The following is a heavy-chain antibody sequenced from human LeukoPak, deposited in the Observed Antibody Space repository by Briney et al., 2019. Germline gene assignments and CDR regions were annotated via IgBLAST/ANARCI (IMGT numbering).Heavy chain of an antibody. CDR1: GGSISSGGYY. CDR2: IYYSGST. D-gene: IGHD2-2*01. J-gene: IGHJ3*02. CDR3: ARARLIVVAPTFDI. Sequence: PSQTLSLTCTVSGGSISSGGYYWSWIRQHPGKGLEWIGYIYYSGSTYYNPSLESRVTISVDTSKNQFSLKLSSVTAADTAVYYCARARLIVVAPTFDIWGQGTMVTVSS. V-gene: IGHV4-31*03.